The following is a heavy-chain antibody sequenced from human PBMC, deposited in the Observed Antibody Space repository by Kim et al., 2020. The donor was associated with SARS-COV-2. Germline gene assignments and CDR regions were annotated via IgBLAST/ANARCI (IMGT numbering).Heavy chain of an antibody. CDR3: AKGNGGNYGYYFDY. J-gene: IGHJ4*02. CDR2: ISVSGGSI. V-gene: IGHV3-23*01. D-gene: IGHD4-17*01. CDR1: GFTFSSYA. Sequence: GGSLRLSCAASGFTFSSYAMNWVRQAPGKGLEWVSGISVSGGSIKYAYSVKGRFTISRDNSKNTLFLQMDSLRDEDTALYYCAKGNGGNYGYYFDYWGQGTLVTVSS.